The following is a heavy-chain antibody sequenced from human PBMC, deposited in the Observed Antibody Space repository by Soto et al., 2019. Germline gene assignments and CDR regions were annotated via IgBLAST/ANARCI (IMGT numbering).Heavy chain of an antibody. Sequence: QVQLVESGGGVVQPGRSLRLSCAASGFTFSSYGMHWVRQAPGKGLEWVAVIWYDGSNKYYADSVKGRLTISRDNSKNTLYLQMNSLRAEDTAVYYCASSSGATGFDWGQGTLVTVSS. CDR1: GFTFSSYG. D-gene: IGHD6-25*01. CDR2: IWYDGSNK. J-gene: IGHJ4*02. CDR3: ASSSGATGFD. V-gene: IGHV3-33*01.